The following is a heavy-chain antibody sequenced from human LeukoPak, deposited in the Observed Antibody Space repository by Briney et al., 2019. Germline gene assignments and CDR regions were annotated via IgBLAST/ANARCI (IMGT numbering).Heavy chain of an antibody. D-gene: IGHD1-14*01. V-gene: IGHV3-33*01. CDR3: TRYNNDHFDY. J-gene: IGHJ4*02. Sequence: QPGRSLRLSCAGSGFTFGGYGMHWFRQTPGKGLEWVAVIAYDGSRAFYADSVKGRFTISRDNSKNTKSVQMDDLRAEDTAVYYCTRYNNDHFDYWGQGTLVTVSS. CDR2: IAYDGSRA. CDR1: GFTFGGYG.